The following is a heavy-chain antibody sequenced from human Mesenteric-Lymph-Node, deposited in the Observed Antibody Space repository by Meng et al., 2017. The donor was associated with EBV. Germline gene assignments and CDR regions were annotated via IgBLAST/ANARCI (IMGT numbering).Heavy chain of an antibody. J-gene: IGHJ4*02. CDR1: DGSFSGYW. CDR3: ARGGVLSYYALDY. D-gene: IGHD1-26*01. Sequence: QVQLQQWGAGLLKPSETLSLTCAVYDGSFSGYWWTWIRQPPGKGLEWIGELNHSGGANYNPSLKSRVTISVDTSKNQFSLKLSSVTAADTAVYYCARGGVLSYYALDYWGQGTLVTVSS. V-gene: IGHV4-34*01. CDR2: LNHSGGA.